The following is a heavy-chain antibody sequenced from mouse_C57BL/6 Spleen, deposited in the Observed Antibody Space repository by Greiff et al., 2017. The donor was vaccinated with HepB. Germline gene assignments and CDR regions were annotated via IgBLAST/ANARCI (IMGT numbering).Heavy chain of an antibody. CDR1: GYTFTSYW. Sequence: VQLQQSGAELVKPGASVKLSCKASGYTFTSYWMQWVKQRPGQGLEWIGEIDPSDSYTNYNQKFKGKATLTVDTSSSTAYMQLSSLTSEDSAVYYCARWDGYYYFDYWGQGTTLTVSS. D-gene: IGHD2-3*01. CDR2: IDPSDSYT. J-gene: IGHJ2*01. V-gene: IGHV1-50*01. CDR3: ARWDGYYYFDY.